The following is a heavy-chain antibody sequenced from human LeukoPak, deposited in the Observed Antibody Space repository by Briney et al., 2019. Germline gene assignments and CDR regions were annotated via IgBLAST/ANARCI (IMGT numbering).Heavy chain of an antibody. V-gene: IGHV4-59*12. CDR3: ARDFRAVFDY. CDR1: GGSISSYY. J-gene: IGHJ4*02. Sequence: SETLSLTCTVSGGSISSYYWSWIRQPPGKGLEWIGYICYSGSTNYNPSLKSRVTISVDTSKNQFSLKLSSVTAADTAVYYCARDFRAVFDYWGQGTLVTVSS. CDR2: ICYSGST.